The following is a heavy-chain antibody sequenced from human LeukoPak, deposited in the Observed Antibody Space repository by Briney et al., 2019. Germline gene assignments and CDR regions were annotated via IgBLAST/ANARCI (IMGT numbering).Heavy chain of an antibody. Sequence: SETLSLTCTVSGGSISSYYWSWIRQPPGKGLEWIGYIYYSGSTNYNPSLKSRVTISVDTSKNQFSLKLSSVTAADTAVYYCARYCCTSTRCPGIDYWGQGTLVTVSS. CDR2: IYYSGST. J-gene: IGHJ4*02. CDR3: ARYCCTSTRCPGIDY. D-gene: IGHD2-2*01. V-gene: IGHV4-59*08. CDR1: GGSISSYY.